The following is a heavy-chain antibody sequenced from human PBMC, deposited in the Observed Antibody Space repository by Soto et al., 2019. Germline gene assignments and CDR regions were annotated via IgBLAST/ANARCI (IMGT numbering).Heavy chain of an antibody. V-gene: IGHV2-5*01. CDR1: GFSLSTSGVG. CDR2: IYWNDDK. Sequence: QITLKESGPTLVKPTQPLTLTCTFSGFSLSTSGVGVGWIRQPPGKALEWLALIYWNDDKRYSPSLKSRLTITKDTSKNQVVLTMTNMDPVDTATYYCAHMKGYCSGGSCYPYYYFDYWGQGTLVTVSS. CDR3: AHMKGYCSGGSCYPYYYFDY. D-gene: IGHD2-15*01. J-gene: IGHJ4*02.